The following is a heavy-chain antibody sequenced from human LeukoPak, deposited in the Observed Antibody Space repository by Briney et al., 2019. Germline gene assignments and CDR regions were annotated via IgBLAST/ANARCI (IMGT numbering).Heavy chain of an antibody. Sequence: GASVKVSCKASGYTFTSYGISWARQAPGQGLEWMGWISVYNGNTNYAQKLQGRVTMTTDTSTSTAYMELRSLRSDDTAVYYCARDGEMGDIVVVPGWSDPWGQGTLVTVSS. CDR1: GYTFTSYG. CDR3: ARDGEMGDIVVVPGWSDP. D-gene: IGHD2-2*01. CDR2: ISVYNGNT. J-gene: IGHJ5*02. V-gene: IGHV1-18*01.